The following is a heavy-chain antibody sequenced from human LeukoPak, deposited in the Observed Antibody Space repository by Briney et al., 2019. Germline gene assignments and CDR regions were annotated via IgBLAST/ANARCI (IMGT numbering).Heavy chain of an antibody. J-gene: IGHJ3*02. V-gene: IGHV4-30-2*01. CDR2: IYHTGST. Sequence: PSETLSLTCTVSGGSISSGGYCWSWIRQPPGKGLEWIGYIYHTGSTYYNPSLKSRLTISVDKSKNQFSLKLSSVTAADTAVYYCARVQGSYCGGDCYSDAFDIWGQGTMATVSS. CDR3: ARVQGSYCGGDCYSDAFDI. CDR1: GGSISSGGYC. D-gene: IGHD2-21*01.